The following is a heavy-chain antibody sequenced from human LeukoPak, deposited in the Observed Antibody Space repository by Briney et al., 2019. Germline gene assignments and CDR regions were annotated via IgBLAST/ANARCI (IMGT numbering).Heavy chain of an antibody. D-gene: IGHD2-2*01. J-gene: IGHJ6*03. CDR3: ARVDCSSTSCYFWRETPHYYMDV. Sequence: GGSLRLSCAASGFTFSSYWMSWVRQAPGKGLEWVANIKQDGSEKYYVDSVKGRFTISRDNAKNSLYLQMNSLRAEDTAVYYCARVDCSSTSCYFWRETPHYYMDVWGKGTTVTVSS. V-gene: IGHV3-7*01. CDR1: GFTFSSYW. CDR2: IKQDGSEK.